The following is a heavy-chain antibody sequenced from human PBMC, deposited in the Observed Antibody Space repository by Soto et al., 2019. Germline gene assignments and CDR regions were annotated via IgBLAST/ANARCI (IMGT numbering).Heavy chain of an antibody. J-gene: IGHJ4*02. Sequence: EVQLLESGGGLVQPGGSLRLSCAASGFTFSSYAMSWVRQAPGKGLEWVSAISGSGGSTYYADSVKGRFTISRDNSKNPVYLQMNSVRAEDTAVYYCAKRRRELTSVDYWGQGTLVTASS. V-gene: IGHV3-23*01. CDR2: ISGSGGST. D-gene: IGHD1-26*01. CDR3: AKRRRELTSVDY. CDR1: GFTFSSYA.